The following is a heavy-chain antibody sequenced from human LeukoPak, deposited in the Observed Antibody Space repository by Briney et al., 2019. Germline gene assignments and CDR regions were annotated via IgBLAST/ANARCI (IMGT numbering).Heavy chain of an antibody. CDR2: IYYSGST. V-gene: IGHV4-30-4*02. CDR3: ARSGDYDFWSGYQAHYFDY. CDR1: GGSISSGDYY. J-gene: IGHJ4*02. Sequence: PSETLSLTCTVSGGSISSGDYYWSWIRQPPGKGLEWIGYIYYSGSTYYNPSLKSRVTISVDTSKNQFSLKLSSVTAADTAVYYCARSGDYDFWSGYQAHYFDYWGQGTLVTVSS. D-gene: IGHD3-3*01.